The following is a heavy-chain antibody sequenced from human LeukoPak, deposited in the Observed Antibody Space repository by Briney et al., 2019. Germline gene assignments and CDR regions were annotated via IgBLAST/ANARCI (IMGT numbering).Heavy chain of an antibody. V-gene: IGHV4-39*01. CDR2: IYYSGST. D-gene: IGHD3-9*01. Sequence: PSETLSLTCTVSGGSISSSSYYWGWIRQPPGKGLEWIGSIYYSGSTYYNPSLKSRVTISVDTSKNQFSLKLSSVTAADTAVYYCARLTAGGYFDWLLVGVTIDYWGQGTLVTVSS. J-gene: IGHJ4*02. CDR1: GGSISSSSYY. CDR3: ARLTAGGYFDWLLVGVTIDY.